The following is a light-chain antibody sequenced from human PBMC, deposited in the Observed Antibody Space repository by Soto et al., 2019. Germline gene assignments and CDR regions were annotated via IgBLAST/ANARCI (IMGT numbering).Light chain of an antibody. J-gene: IGKJ4*01. CDR2: DTS. CDR1: QSVGTF. V-gene: IGKV3-15*01. CDR3: QPYNNWPLT. Sequence: EIVLTQSPATLSLSPGERATLSCRASQSVGTFFAWYQQKPGQAPRLLIYDTSTRATGVPARFSGSRSGPEFTLTINSLQSEDFAIYYCQPYNNWPLTFGGGTKVDIK.